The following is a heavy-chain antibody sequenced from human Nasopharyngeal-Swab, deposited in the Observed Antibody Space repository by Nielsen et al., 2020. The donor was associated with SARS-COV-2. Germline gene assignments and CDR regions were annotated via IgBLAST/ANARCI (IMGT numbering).Heavy chain of an antibody. D-gene: IGHD3-3*01. V-gene: IGHV3-43D*04. CDR3: ARDGLDYDFWSAYFMDV. Sequence: GESLKISCAASGFTFDDYAMHWVRQTPGKGLEWISLISWDGDTTVYADSVRGRFTIPRDNAKNSLYLQMNSLRAEDTAVYYCARDGLDYDFWSAYFMDVWGQGTTVTVSS. CDR2: ISWDGDTT. CDR1: GFTFDDYA. J-gene: IGHJ6*02.